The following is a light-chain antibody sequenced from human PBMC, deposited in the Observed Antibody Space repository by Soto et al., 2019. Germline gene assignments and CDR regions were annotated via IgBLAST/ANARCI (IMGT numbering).Light chain of an antibody. CDR3: QQYRNWPRT. CDR2: GAS. CDR1: QSVSSN. Sequence: EIVMTQSPATLSVSPGERATLSCRASQSVSSNLAWYQQKPGQAPRLLIYGASTRAIDMPGRFSGRGSGTEFTLTINSLQSEDFAVYYCQQYRNWPRTFGQGTKV. J-gene: IGKJ1*01. V-gene: IGKV3-15*01.